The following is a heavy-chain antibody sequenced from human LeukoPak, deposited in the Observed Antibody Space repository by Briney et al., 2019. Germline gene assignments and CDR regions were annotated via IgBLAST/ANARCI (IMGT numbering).Heavy chain of an antibody. D-gene: IGHD5-18*01. CDR1: GGSFSGYY. CDR2: INHSGST. V-gene: IGHV4-34*01. CDR3: ARGWIQLWLRYFDY. J-gene: IGHJ4*02. Sequence: PSETLSLTCAVYGGSFSGYYWSWIRQPPGKGLEWIGEINHSGSTNYNPSLKSRVTISVDTSKDQFSLKLSSVTAADTAVYYCARGWIQLWLRYFDYWGQETLVTVSS.